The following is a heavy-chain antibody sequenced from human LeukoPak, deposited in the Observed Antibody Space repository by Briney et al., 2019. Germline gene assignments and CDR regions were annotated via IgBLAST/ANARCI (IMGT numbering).Heavy chain of an antibody. CDR2: VNGDGSES. J-gene: IGHJ6*02. CDR3: ARNNGIDV. CDR1: GFALSSLW. V-gene: IGHV3-7*03. Sequence: GGSLRLSWAAAGFALSSLWMTWVSQVHERGTEWVGNVNGDGSESYYLDSVNGRFTISKANAKNSLYLRMNSVRAEDSDLYHCARNNGIDVWGQGTPVIVSS.